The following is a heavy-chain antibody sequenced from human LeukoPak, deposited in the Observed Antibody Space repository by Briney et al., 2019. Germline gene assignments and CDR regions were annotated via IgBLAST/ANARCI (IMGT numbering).Heavy chain of an antibody. Sequence: SETLSLTCTVSGYSISSGYYWGWIRQPPGKGLEWIGSINHSGSTYYNPSLKSRVTISVDTSKNQFSLRLSSVTAADTAVYYCARDRYYDILTGYFGVDAFDSWGQGTMVTVSS. D-gene: IGHD3-9*01. CDR3: ARDRYYDILTGYFGVDAFDS. CDR2: INHSGST. CDR1: GYSISSGYY. J-gene: IGHJ3*02. V-gene: IGHV4-38-2*02.